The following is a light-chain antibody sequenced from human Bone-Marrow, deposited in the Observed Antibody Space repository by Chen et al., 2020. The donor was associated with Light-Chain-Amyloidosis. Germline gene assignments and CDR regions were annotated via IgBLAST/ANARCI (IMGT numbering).Light chain of an antibody. J-gene: IGLJ1*01. CDR1: SSDVGGYNF. Sequence: QSALTQPASVSGSPGQSITISCTGTSSDVGGYNFVSWYQQYPGKVPKLMIYEVTNRPSGVSNRFSGSKSGNTASLTISGLQAEDEADYYCSSYTTNGTLVFGTGTKVTVL. V-gene: IGLV2-14*03. CDR3: SSYTTNGTLV. CDR2: EVT.